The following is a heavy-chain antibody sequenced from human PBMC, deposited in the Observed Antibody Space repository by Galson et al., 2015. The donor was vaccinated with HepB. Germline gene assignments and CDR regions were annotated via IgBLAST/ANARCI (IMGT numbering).Heavy chain of an antibody. V-gene: IGHV1-69*04. CDR2: IIPILGIA. Sequence: SVKVSCKASGGTFSSYDISWVRQAPGQGLEWMGRIIPILGIANYAQKFQGRVTITADKSTSTAYMELSSLRSEDTAVYYCARDSVWKVVPAAMFAFDYWGQGTLVTVSS. CDR3: ARDSVWKVVPAAMFAFDY. J-gene: IGHJ4*02. D-gene: IGHD2-2*01. CDR1: GGTFSSYD.